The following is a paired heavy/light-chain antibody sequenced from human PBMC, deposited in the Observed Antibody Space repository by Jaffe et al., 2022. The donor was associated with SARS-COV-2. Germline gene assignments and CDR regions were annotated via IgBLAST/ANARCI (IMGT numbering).Light chain of an antibody. CDR3: MQVLLTPQA. Sequence: DIVMTQSPLSLPVTPGEPASISCRSSQNLLHSNGHNYLDWYVQKPGQSPQLLIYLGSNRASGVPDRFSGSGSGTDFTLKISRVEAEDVGVYYCMQVLLTPQAFGQGTKLEIK. CDR1: QNLLHSNGHNY. V-gene: IGKV2-28*01. CDR2: LGS. J-gene: IGKJ2*01.
Heavy chain of an antibody. CDR2: ISSGGSTK. CDR1: GFRFRTYS. CDR3: VSPATSTTIMTGYFQH. D-gene: IGHD3-16*01. V-gene: IGHV3-48*01. J-gene: IGHJ1*01. Sequence: EVQLVESGGGLVQSGGSLRLSCGVSGFRFRTYSMNWVRQAPGKGLEWVSYISSGGSTKYYAVSVKGRFTISRDNDKNSLYLQMNGLRAEDTAMYYCVSPATSTTIMTGYFQHWGQGTLVTVSS.